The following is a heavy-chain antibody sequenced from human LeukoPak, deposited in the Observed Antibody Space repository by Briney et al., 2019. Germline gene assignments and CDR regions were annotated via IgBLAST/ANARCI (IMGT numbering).Heavy chain of an antibody. Sequence: ASVKVSCKASGYTFTGYYMHWVRQAPGQGLEWMGRINPNSGGTNYAQKFRGRVTMTRDTSISTAYMELSRLRSDDTAVYYCAVAIQLFYAFDIWGQGTMVTVSS. CDR1: GYTFTGYY. D-gene: IGHD5-18*01. CDR3: AVAIQLFYAFDI. CDR2: INPNSGGT. V-gene: IGHV1-2*06. J-gene: IGHJ3*02.